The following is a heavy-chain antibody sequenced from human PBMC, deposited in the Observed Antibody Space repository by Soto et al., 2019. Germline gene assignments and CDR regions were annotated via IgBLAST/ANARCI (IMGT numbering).Heavy chain of an antibody. Sequence: QVQLVQSGAEVKKPGASVKVSCNASGYTFTSYGISWVRQAPGQGLEWMGWISAYNGNTNYAQKLQGRVTMTTDTSTSTAYMELRSLRSDDTAVYYCATRAGIAVAGTEGGFDYWGQGTLVTVSS. CDR3: ATRAGIAVAGTEGGFDY. V-gene: IGHV1-18*04. D-gene: IGHD6-19*01. CDR2: ISAYNGNT. J-gene: IGHJ4*02. CDR1: GYTFTSYG.